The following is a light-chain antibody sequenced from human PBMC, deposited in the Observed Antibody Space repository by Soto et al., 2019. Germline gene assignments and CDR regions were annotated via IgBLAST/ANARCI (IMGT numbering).Light chain of an antibody. Sequence: DIQLTQSPSSLSASVGDRVTITCRASQSISSYLNWYQQKPGKVPDLLIYSASGLRSGVPSRFSGSGSGTEFTLTISSLQPDDFATYYCQQYNSYWTFGQGTTVDI. CDR2: SAS. J-gene: IGKJ1*01. V-gene: IGKV1-39*01. CDR1: QSISSY. CDR3: QQYNSYWT.